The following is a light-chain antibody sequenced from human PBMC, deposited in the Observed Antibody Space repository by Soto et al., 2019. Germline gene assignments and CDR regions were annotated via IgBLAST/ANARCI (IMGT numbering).Light chain of an antibody. CDR1: QSVSSN. J-gene: IGKJ4*01. Sequence: EIVMTQSPATLSVSPGERATLSCRASQSVSSNLAWYQQKPGQAPRLLISGASTRATVIPARFSGSGYGTEFTLTISSLQYEDFAVYYCQQYNDWAPLTFGGGNKVEIK. V-gene: IGKV3D-15*01. CDR3: QQYNDWAPLT. CDR2: GAS.